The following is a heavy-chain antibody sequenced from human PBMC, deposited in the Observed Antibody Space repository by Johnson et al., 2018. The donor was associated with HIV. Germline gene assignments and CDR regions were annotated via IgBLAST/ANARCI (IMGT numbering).Heavy chain of an antibody. Sequence: VQLVESGGGLVKPGGSLRLSCVASGFTFSSYAMSWVRQAPGKGLEWVSAISGSGGSTYYADSVKGRFTISRDNSKNTLYLQMNSLRAEDTAVYYCAKVGGSHDYVWGSYPGNWGQGTMVIVSS. CDR3: AKVGGSHDYVWGSYPGN. CDR2: ISGSGGST. J-gene: IGHJ3*01. CDR1: GFTFSSYA. V-gene: IGHV3-23*04. D-gene: IGHD3-16*02.